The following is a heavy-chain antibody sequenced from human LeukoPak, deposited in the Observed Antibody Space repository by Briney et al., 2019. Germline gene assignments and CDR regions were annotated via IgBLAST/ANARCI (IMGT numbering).Heavy chain of an antibody. J-gene: IGHJ4*02. D-gene: IGHD2-2*01. V-gene: IGHV4-61*02. CDR3: ARAVSHDYVVVPAAMGGYYFDY. CDR1: GGSISSGSYY. CDR2: IYTSGST. Sequence: PSQTLSLTCTVSGGSISSGSYYRSWIRQPAGKGLEWIGRIYTSGSTNYNPSLKSRVTISVDTSKNQFSLKLSSVTAADTAVYYCARAVSHDYVVVPAAMGGYYFDYWGQGTLVTVSS.